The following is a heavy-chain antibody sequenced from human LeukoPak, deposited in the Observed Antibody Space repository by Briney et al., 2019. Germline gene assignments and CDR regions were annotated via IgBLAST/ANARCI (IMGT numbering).Heavy chain of an antibody. CDR2: INVVNGNT. CDR1: GYTFISYA. D-gene: IGHD6-19*01. Sequence: ASVKVSCKASGYTFISYAMHWVRQAPGQRLEWMGWINVVNGNTKYSQEFQGRVTITRDTSASTAYMELSSLRSEDMAVYNCARERSGWYYDYWGQGTLVTVSS. V-gene: IGHV1-3*03. J-gene: IGHJ4*02. CDR3: ARERSGWYYDY.